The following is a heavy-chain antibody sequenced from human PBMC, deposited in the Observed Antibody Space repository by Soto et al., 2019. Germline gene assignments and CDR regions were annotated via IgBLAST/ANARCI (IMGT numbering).Heavy chain of an antibody. CDR1: GYSFTSYW. D-gene: IGHD2-8*01. Sequence: EVQLVQSGAEVKKPGESLKISCKGSGYSFTSYWIGWVRQMPGKGLEWMGIIYPGDSDTRYSPSFQGQVTISADKSISNAYLQWSSLKASDTAMYYCARLSCTNGVCSGHYYYGMDVWGQGTTVTVSS. J-gene: IGHJ6*02. CDR3: ARLSCTNGVCSGHYYYGMDV. CDR2: IYPGDSDT. V-gene: IGHV5-51*01.